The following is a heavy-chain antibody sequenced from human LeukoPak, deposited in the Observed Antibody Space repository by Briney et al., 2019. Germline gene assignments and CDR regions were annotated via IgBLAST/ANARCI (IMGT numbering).Heavy chain of an antibody. V-gene: IGHV4-31*03. CDR2: TYFTGST. CDR3: ARVSFTYGPLDS. Sequence: PXETXXLTCNXXXGSIXXGGHYWXXXRXRPXXGREWMGYTYFTGSTYYNPSLQSRLIISADTSMTQFSLRLRSVTAADTAVHYCARVSFTYGPLDSWGPGILVTVSS. J-gene: IGHJ4*02. D-gene: IGHD4-17*01. CDR1: XGSIXXGGHY.